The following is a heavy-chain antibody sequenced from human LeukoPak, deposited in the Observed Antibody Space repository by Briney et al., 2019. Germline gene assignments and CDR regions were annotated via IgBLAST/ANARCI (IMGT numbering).Heavy chain of an antibody. V-gene: IGHV3-23*01. D-gene: IGHD3-10*02. CDR1: GFTFSNYA. J-gene: IGHJ4*02. CDR2: ISGSGGNT. CDR3: ANGNNADYVRLDY. Sequence: PGGSLRLSCAASGFTFSNYAMTWVRQAPGKGLEWVSVISGSGGNTYYADSVKGRFTISRDNSKNTLYLQMNSLRAEDTAVYYCANGNNADYVRLDYWGQGTLVTVSS.